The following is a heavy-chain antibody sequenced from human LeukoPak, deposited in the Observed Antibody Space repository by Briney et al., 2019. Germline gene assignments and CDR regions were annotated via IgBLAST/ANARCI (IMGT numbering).Heavy chain of an antibody. D-gene: IGHD2-15*01. CDR1: GGSISKSPYY. J-gene: IGHJ6*02. V-gene: IGHV4-39*02. CDR3: ARSGPYCSGGSCYAYAMDV. CDR2: IYHSGNT. Sequence: SETLSLTCSVSGGSISKSPYYWAWIRQTPGKGLEWIANIYHSGNTYYNLSLKSRVTISVDTSKNHFSLKLNSVTAADTAVYYCARSGPYCSGGSCYAYAMDVWGQGTTATVSS.